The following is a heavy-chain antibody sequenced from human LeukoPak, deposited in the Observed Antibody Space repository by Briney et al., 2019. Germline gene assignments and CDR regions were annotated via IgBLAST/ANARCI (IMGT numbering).Heavy chain of an antibody. V-gene: IGHV3-48*01. CDR2: ISSSSSTI. D-gene: IGHD1-26*01. CDR3: ARDRGGRYYGYDY. CDR1: GFTFSTYS. J-gene: IGHJ4*02. Sequence: AGGSLRLSCAASGFTFSTYSMNWVRQAPGKGLEWASYISSSSSTIYYADSVKGRFTISRDNAKNSLYLQMNSLRAEDTAVYYCARDRGGRYYGYDYWGQGTLVTVSS.